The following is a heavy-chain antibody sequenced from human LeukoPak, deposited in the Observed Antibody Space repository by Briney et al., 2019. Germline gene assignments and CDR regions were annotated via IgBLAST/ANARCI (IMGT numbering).Heavy chain of an antibody. V-gene: IGHV4-34*01. CDR2: INHSGST. D-gene: IGHD3-22*01. CDR3: ARPHRRYYYDSSGYYYPY. Sequence: SETLSLTCAVYGGSFSGYYWSWIRQPPGKGLEWIGEINHSGSTNYNPSLKSRVTISVDTSKNQFSLKLSSVTAADTAVYYCARPHRRYYYDSSGYYYPYWGQGTLVTVSS. CDR1: GGSFSGYY. J-gene: IGHJ4*02.